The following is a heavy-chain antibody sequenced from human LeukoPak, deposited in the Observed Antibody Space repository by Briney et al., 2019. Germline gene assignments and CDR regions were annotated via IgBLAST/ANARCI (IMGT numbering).Heavy chain of an antibody. D-gene: IGHD2-2*01. CDR1: GYTFTGYY. Sequence: ASVKVSCKASGYTFTGYYMHWVRQAPGQGLEWMGWINPNSGGTNYAQKFQGRVTMTRDTSISTAYMELSRLRSDDTAVYYCARFADIVVVPAAMDAFDIWGQGTMVTVSS. J-gene: IGHJ3*02. CDR3: ARFADIVVVPAAMDAFDI. CDR2: INPNSGGT. V-gene: IGHV1-2*02.